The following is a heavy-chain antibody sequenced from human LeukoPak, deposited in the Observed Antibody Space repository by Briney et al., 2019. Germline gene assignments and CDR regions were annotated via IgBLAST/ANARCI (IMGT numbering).Heavy chain of an antibody. J-gene: IGHJ6*03. CDR2: INTDGSST. D-gene: IGHD2-2*01. CDR1: GFTFSSYW. V-gene: IGHV3-74*01. Sequence: GGSLRLSCAASGFTFSSYWMHWVRQAPGKGLVWVSDINTDGSSTNYADSVKGRFTISRDNAKNTLYLQMNSQRAEDTAVYYCARADRTSSRCYIFSTQRSYYYYMDVWGKGTTVTVSS. CDR3: ARADRTSSRCYIFSTQRSYYYYMDV.